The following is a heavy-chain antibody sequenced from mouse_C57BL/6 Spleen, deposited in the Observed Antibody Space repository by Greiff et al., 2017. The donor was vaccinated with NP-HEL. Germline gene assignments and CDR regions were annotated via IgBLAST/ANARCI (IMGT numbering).Heavy chain of an antibody. CDR3: APYYSNYPFAY. CDR1: GYTFTSYW. V-gene: IGHV1-59*01. Sequence: QVQLQQSGAELVRPGTSVKLSCKASGYTFTSYWMHWVKQRPGQGLEWIGVIDPSDSYTNYNQKFKGKATLTVDTSSSTAYMQLSSLTSEDSAVYYCAPYYSNYPFAYWGQGTLVTVSA. CDR2: IDPSDSYT. D-gene: IGHD2-5*01. J-gene: IGHJ3*01.